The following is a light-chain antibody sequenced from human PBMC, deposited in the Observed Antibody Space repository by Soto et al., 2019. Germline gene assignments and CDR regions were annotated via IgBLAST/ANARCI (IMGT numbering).Light chain of an antibody. Sequence: EIVLTQSPATLSLSPGERATLSCRASQSVSSNLAWYQQRPGQPPRLLIYDASNRATDIPARFSGSGSGTDFTLTITSLEPDDFAVYYCQQYGSSPITFGGGTKVDIK. CDR3: QQYGSSPIT. V-gene: IGKV3-11*01. CDR1: QSVSSN. J-gene: IGKJ4*01. CDR2: DAS.